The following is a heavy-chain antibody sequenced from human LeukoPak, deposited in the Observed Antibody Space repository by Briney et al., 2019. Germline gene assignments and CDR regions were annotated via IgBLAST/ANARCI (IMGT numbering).Heavy chain of an antibody. CDR1: GFTFGDYA. D-gene: IGHD2-15*01. J-gene: IGHJ4*02. CDR3: IRVVRSKTYGSGGNCYSGGFDY. CDR2: IRSKAYSGTT. Sequence: GGSLRLSCIGSGFTFGDYAMSWVRQAPGKGLQWVSFIRSKAYSGTTEYAASVKGRFTMSRDDSKSIAYLQMNSLRTEDTAVYYCIRVVRSKTYGSGGNCYSGGFDYWGQGTLVTVSS. V-gene: IGHV3-49*04.